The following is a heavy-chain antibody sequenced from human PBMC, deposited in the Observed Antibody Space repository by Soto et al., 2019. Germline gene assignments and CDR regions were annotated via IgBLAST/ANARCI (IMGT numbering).Heavy chain of an antibody. CDR3: ARDYYKYYDSSGYYRSPAY. J-gene: IGHJ4*02. Sequence: GGSLRLSCAASGFTFNSYSMNWVRQAPGKGLEWVSSISSSSSYIYYADSVEGRFTISRDNSRNTLFLQMNSLRAEDTAVYYCARDYYKYYDSSGYYRSPAYWGQGTLVTVSS. CDR2: ISSSSSYI. V-gene: IGHV3-21*01. D-gene: IGHD3-22*01. CDR1: GFTFNSYS.